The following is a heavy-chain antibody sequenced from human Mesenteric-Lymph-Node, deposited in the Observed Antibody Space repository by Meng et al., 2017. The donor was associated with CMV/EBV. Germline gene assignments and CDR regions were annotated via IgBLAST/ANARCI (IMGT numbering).Heavy chain of an antibody. CDR2: INHSGST. CDR3: ARGSSYDILTGYFDY. Sequence: QVPLHQWGEGLLKPSETLSATCAVYGGSFSGYYWNWIRQSPEKGLEWIGEINHSGSTTYNPSFTSRIIISVDTSTNQISLNMSSVTAADTAVYYCARGSSYDILTGYFDYWGQGALVTVSS. J-gene: IGHJ4*02. D-gene: IGHD3-9*01. V-gene: IGHV4-34*01. CDR1: GGSFSGYY.